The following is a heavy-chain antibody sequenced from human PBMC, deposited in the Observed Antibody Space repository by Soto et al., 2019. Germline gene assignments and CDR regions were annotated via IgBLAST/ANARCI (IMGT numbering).Heavy chain of an antibody. D-gene: IGHD3-3*01. Sequence: SATQCLSATVSGGSIGIGWCYWRWLRQPPGKGLEWIGEINHSGSTNYNPSLKSRVTISVDTSKNQFSLKLSSVTAADTAVYYCARGSKLRFLEWSYDYWGQGNLVNFSS. CDR3: ARGSKLRFLEWSYDY. CDR1: GGSIGIGWCY. V-gene: IGHV4-39*07. CDR2: INHSGST. J-gene: IGHJ4*02.